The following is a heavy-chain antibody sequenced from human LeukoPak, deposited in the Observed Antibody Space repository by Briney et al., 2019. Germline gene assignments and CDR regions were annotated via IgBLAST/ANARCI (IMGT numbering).Heavy chain of an antibody. CDR1: GDSVSSNSAA. Sequence: SQTLTLTCAISGDSVSSNSAAWNWIRQSPSRGLEWLGRTYYRSKWYTEYAVSVKSRTTITPDTSNNQFSLQLNSVTPEDTAVYYCARGHEFDPWGQGTVVTVSS. CDR3: ARGHEFDP. V-gene: IGHV6-1*01. J-gene: IGHJ5*02. CDR2: TYYRSKWYT.